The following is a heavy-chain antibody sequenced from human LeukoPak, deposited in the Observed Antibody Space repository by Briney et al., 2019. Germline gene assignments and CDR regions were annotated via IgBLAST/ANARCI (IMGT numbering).Heavy chain of an antibody. J-gene: IGHJ3*02. Sequence: QAGGSLRLSCAASGFTFSSYAMSWVRQAPGKGLEWVSAISGSGGSTYYADSVKDRFTISRDNSKNTLYLQMNSLRAEDTAVYYCAKVRTYSGYDPDAFDIWGQGTMVTVSS. V-gene: IGHV3-23*01. CDR1: GFTFSSYA. CDR2: ISGSGGST. CDR3: AKVRTYSGYDPDAFDI. D-gene: IGHD5-12*01.